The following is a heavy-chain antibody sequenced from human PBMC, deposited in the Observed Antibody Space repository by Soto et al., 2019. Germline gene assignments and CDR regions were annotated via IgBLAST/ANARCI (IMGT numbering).Heavy chain of an antibody. V-gene: IGHV4-59*01. D-gene: IGHD3-9*01. J-gene: IGHJ5*02. CDR3: ARDMGYYDILTGYPRGAYNWFDP. Sequence: QVQLQESGPGLVKPSETLSLTCTVSGGSISSYYWSWIRQPPGKGLEWIGYIYYSGSTNYNPSLKSPVTISVYTSNNQFSLKLSSVTAADTAVYYCARDMGYYDILTGYPRGAYNWFDPWGQGTLVTVSS. CDR2: IYYSGST. CDR1: GGSISSYY.